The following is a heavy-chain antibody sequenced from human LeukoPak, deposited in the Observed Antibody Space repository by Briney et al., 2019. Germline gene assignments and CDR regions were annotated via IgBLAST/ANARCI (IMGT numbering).Heavy chain of an antibody. D-gene: IGHD2-2*01. CDR3: AREVVVPAASWFDP. V-gene: IGHV4-59*12. Sequence: SETLSLTCTVSGSSISSYYWSWIRQPPGKGLEWIGYIYYSGSTNYNPSLKSRVTISVDTSKNQFSLKLSSVTAADTAVYYCAREVVVPAASWFDPWGQGTLVTVSS. CDR1: GSSISSYY. J-gene: IGHJ5*02. CDR2: IYYSGST.